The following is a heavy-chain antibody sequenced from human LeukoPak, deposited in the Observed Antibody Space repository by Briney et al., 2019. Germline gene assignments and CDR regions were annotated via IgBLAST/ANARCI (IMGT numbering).Heavy chain of an antibody. CDR1: GYPFTRYD. V-gene: IGHV1-8*01. CDR3: ARGIEEGVDC. D-gene: IGHD1-26*01. J-gene: IGHJ4*01. CDR2: KTPNSGST. Sequence: ASVKVSCKAFGYPFTRYDINWVGQAAGQGVQWMGWKTPNSGSTGYAPKFQGRATIPSNTSISTAYMELSSLRSEDTAVYYCARGIEEGVDCCGQGTLVTVSS.